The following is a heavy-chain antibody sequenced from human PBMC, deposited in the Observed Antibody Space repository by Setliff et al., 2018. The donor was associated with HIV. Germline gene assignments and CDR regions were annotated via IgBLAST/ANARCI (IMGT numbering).Heavy chain of an antibody. D-gene: IGHD4-17*01. Sequence: HPGGSLRLSCATSGFSLSNYAMHWVRQAPGKGLEWVAVISYDENNKYYADSVKGRFTISRDNSKNTLYLQMNSLRAEDTAVYYCAGPTTVTTGFDYWGQGTLVTVSS. V-gene: IGHV3-30*01. CDR1: GFSLSNYA. CDR3: AGPTTVTTGFDY. J-gene: IGHJ4*02. CDR2: ISYDENNK.